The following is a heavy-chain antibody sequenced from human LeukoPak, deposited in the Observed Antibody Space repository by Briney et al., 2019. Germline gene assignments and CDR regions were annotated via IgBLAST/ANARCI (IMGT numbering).Heavy chain of an antibody. CDR3: ARVRGKYSGSYRDAFDI. D-gene: IGHD1-26*01. J-gene: IGHJ3*02. CDR2: ISAYNGNT. V-gene: IGHV1-18*01. CDR1: GYTFTSYG. Sequence: ASVEVSCKASGYTFTSYGISWVRQAPGQGLEWMGWISAYNGNTNYAQKLQGRVTMTTDTSTSTAYMELRSLRSDDTAVYYCARVRGKYSGSYRDAFDIWGQGTMVTVSS.